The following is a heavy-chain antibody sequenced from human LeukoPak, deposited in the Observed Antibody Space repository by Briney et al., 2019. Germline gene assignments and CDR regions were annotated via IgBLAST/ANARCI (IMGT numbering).Heavy chain of an antibody. CDR2: IGYSAGDT. V-gene: IGHV3-23*01. CDR3: AKDDDGHHHGVDH. CDR1: GFTVSSYA. Sequence: GGSLRVSCAASGFTVSSYAMTWVRQARGRGLEWVSAIGYSAGDTYYADSVKGRFTISRDNSMNTLYLQMSSLRADDTALYYCAKDDDGHHHGVDHWGQGTLVTVSS. D-gene: IGHD4-17*01. J-gene: IGHJ4*02.